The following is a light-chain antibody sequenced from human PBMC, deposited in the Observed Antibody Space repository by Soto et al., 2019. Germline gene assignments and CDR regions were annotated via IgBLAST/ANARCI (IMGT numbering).Light chain of an antibody. CDR3: QQYGSSGLT. CDR2: GAS. V-gene: IGKV3-20*01. CDR1: QSVATGT. Sequence: EIVLTQSPGTLSLSPGERATLSCRASQSVATGTLAWNPQKPGQAPRLLSYGASSRATGIPDRFSGSGSGTDFTLTISRLEPEDFAVYYCQQYGSSGLTFGGGTKVEIK. J-gene: IGKJ4*01.